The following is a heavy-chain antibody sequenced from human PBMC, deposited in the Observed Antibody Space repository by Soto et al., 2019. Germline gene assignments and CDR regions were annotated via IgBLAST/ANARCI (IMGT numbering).Heavy chain of an antibody. CDR3: AATQKKRGFDY. V-gene: IGHV3-23*01. CDR1: GFTFSSYA. Sequence: PGGSLRLSCAASGFTFSSYAMSWVRQAPGKGLEWVSAISGSGGSTYYADSVKGRFTISRDNAKNSLYLDMNSLRGEDTAVYYCAATQKKRGFDYWGQGTLVTVSS. D-gene: IGHD3-10*01. CDR2: ISGSGGST. J-gene: IGHJ4*02.